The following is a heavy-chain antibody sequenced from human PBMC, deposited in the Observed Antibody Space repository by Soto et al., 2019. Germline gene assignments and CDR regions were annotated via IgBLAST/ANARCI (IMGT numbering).Heavy chain of an antibody. CDR1: GGSITTNTYY. CDR2: IHYSGST. Sequence: PSETLSLTCTVSGGSITTNTYYWNWIRQPPGKGLEWIGFIHYSGSTNYNPSLKSRVTMSVDTSKNQFSLKLTSVNAADTAVYYCTRGGDAYKNGHWGQGTLVTVSS. V-gene: IGHV4-61*01. CDR3: TRGGDAYKNGH. D-gene: IGHD2-21*01. J-gene: IGHJ4*02.